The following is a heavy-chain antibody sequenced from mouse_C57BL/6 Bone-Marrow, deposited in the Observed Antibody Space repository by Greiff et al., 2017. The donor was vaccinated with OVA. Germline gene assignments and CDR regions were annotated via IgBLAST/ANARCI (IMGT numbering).Heavy chain of an antibody. CDR2: INPSNGGT. Sequence: QVQLQQPGPELVKPGASVKLSCKASGYTFTSYWMHWVKQRPGQGLEWIGNINPSNGGTNYNEKFKSKATLTVDTSSSTAYMELSSLTSEDSAVYYCEREGYYSNYQDNYAMDYWGQGTSVTVSS. V-gene: IGHV1-53*01. CDR1: GYTFTSYW. D-gene: IGHD2-5*01. J-gene: IGHJ4*01. CDR3: EREGYYSNYQDNYAMDY.